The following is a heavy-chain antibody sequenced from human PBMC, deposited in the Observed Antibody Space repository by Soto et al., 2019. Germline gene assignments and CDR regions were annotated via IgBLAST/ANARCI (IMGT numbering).Heavy chain of an antibody. D-gene: IGHD1-20*01. V-gene: IGHV1-69*06. CDR1: GGTFSSYA. J-gene: IGHJ6*02. Sequence: QVQLVQSGAEVKKPGSSVKVSCKASGGTFSSYAISWVRQAPGQGLEWMGGIIPIFGTANYAQKFQGRVTITADKSTSTAYMELSSLRSEATAVYYCARDSITGTPGSYYYYYGMDVWGQGTTVTVSS. CDR3: ARDSITGTPGSYYYYYGMDV. CDR2: IIPIFGTA.